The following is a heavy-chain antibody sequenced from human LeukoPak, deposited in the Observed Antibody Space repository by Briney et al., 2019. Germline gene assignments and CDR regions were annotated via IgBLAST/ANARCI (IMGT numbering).Heavy chain of an antibody. CDR3: ARRSLERRSSSGSTTYAYFGLEG. V-gene: IGHV4-39*01. J-gene: IGHJ6*04. D-gene: IGHD6-25*01. CDR2: IHYSGST. CDR1: GASLSSCSYY. Sequence: SETLSLTCTVSGASLSSCSYYCAWIPLPPGKGLEWIGSIHYSGSTYYNPSLESRVPISVDTSKNPLTLKLTSMTAADTAGEYWARRSLERRSSSGSTTYAYFGLEGGGKGATGTV.